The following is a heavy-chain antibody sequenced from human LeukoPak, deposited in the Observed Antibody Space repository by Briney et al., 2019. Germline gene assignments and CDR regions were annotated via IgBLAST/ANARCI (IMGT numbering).Heavy chain of an antibody. CDR1: GGSFSGYY. CDR2: INHSGST. V-gene: IGHV4-34*01. D-gene: IGHD3-22*01. J-gene: IGHJ3*02. CDR3: ARGYDSSGYYLDAFDI. Sequence: SETLSLTCAVYGGSFSGYYWSWIRQPPGKGLEWIGEINHSGSTNYNPSLKSRVAISVDTSKNQFSLKLSSVTDADTAVYYCARGYDSSGYYLDAFDIWGQGTMVTVSS.